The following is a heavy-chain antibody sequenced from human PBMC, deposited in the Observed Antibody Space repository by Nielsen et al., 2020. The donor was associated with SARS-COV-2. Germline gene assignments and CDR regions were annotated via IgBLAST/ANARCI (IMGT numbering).Heavy chain of an antibody. Sequence: GESLKISCVASGFTFSNAWMSWVRQAPGKGLEWVGRIRSKANSYATAYAASVKGRFTISRDDSKNTAYLQMNSLKTEDTAVYYCTRSITMIERWYFDLWGRGTLVTVSS. D-gene: IGHD3-22*01. V-gene: IGHV3-73*01. CDR3: TRSITMIERWYFDL. CDR2: IRSKANSYAT. CDR1: GFTFSNAW. J-gene: IGHJ2*01.